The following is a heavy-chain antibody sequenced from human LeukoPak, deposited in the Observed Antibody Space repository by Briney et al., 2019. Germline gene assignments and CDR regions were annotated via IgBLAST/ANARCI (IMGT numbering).Heavy chain of an antibody. Sequence: GGSLRLSCAASGFTFSDYAMNWVRQAPGKGLEWVAVISYDGSNKYYADSVKGRFTISRDNSKNTLYLQMNSLRAEDTAVYYCARGLGYCSSTSCSTHLDVWGQGTTVTVSS. CDR2: ISYDGSNK. CDR3: ARGLGYCSSTSCSTHLDV. J-gene: IGHJ6*02. CDR1: GFTFSDYA. D-gene: IGHD2-2*02. V-gene: IGHV3-30*01.